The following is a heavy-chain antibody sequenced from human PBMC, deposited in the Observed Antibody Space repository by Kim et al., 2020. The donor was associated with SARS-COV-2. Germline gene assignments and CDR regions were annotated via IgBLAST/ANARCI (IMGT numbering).Heavy chain of an antibody. D-gene: IGHD5-12*01. CDR1: GFTFSSYA. V-gene: IGHV3-30*18. CDR2: ISYDGSNT. CDR3: AKDSCSDYDRNWFDP. J-gene: IGHJ5*02. Sequence: GGSLRLSCAASGFTFSSYAMNWVRQAPGKGLEWVAAISYDGSNTYYADSVKGRFTISRDNSKNTLYLQMNSLRAEDTAVYYCAKDSCSDYDRNWFDPWGQGTLVTVSS.